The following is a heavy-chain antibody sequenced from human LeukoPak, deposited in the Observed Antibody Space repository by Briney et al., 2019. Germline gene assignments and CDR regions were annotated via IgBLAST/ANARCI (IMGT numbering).Heavy chain of an antibody. J-gene: IGHJ4*02. CDR1: GFTFSSYS. D-gene: IGHD3-3*01. CDR2: ISSSSSYI. Sequence: GGFLRLSCAASGFTFSSYSMNWVRQAPGKGLEWVSSISSSSSYIYYADSVKGRFTISRDNAKNSLHLQMNSLRAEDTAVYYCAREGPGFWSGYSELDPEGHFDYWGQRTLVTVSS. V-gene: IGHV3-21*01. CDR3: AREGPGFWSGYSELDPEGHFDY.